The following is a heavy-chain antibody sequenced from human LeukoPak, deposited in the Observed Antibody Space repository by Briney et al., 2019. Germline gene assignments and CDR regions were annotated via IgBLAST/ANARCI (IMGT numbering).Heavy chain of an antibody. Sequence: GGSLRLSCAASGFTFSNYWMSWVRQAPGKGLEWVANIEEHGSQIYHVDSVKGRFTTSRDNAKNSVYLQMNSLRAEDTAVYYCARVGRVTTPRYSDYWGQGTLVTVSS. CDR2: IEEHGSQI. D-gene: IGHD4-17*01. CDR3: ARVGRVTTPRYSDY. J-gene: IGHJ4*02. CDR1: GFTFSNYW. V-gene: IGHV3-7*01.